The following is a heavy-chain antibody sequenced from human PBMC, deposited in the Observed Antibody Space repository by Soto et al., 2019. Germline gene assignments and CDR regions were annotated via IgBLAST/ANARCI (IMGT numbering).Heavy chain of an antibody. J-gene: IGHJ4*02. Sequence: QVQLQESGPKLVKPSETLSLTCRVSGGSVSSQTHFWSWIRQAPGKGLEWIGYVYYSGITNSNPSLKSRVTISADTSKNQVFLSLTSVTAADTAVYYCAREDMSGTYYFDFWGQGTLVTVSS. D-gene: IGHD1-26*01. V-gene: IGHV4-61*01. CDR1: GGSVSSQTHF. CDR2: VYYSGIT. CDR3: AREDMSGTYYFDF.